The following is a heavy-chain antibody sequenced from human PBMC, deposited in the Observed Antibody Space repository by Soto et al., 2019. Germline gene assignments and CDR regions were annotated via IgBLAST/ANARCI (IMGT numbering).Heavy chain of an antibody. D-gene: IGHD3-22*01. V-gene: IGHV4-34*01. CDR1: GESLSTYY. CDR2: IDQTGST. CDR3: ARDPGWSYYDSSGYPYYYGMDV. J-gene: IGHJ6*02. Sequence: SETLSLTCAVYGESLSTYYWTWIRQPPGKGLEWIGEIDQTGSTNYSPSLKSRVTISVDTSKNQFSLKLSSVTAADTAVYYCARDPGWSYYDSSGYPYYYGMDVWGQGTTVTVSS.